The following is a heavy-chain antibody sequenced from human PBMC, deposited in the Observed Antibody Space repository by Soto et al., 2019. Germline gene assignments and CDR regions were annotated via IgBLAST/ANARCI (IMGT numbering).Heavy chain of an antibody. V-gene: IGHV3-33*01. J-gene: IGHJ5*02. Sequence: GGSLRLSCAASGFTFSSYGMHWVRQAPGKGLEWVAVRWYDGSNKYYADSVKGRFTISRDNSKNTLYLQMNSLSAEDTAVDYCARDLYGDYGGWFDPWGQGTLVTVSS. CDR1: GFTFSSYG. CDR2: RWYDGSNK. CDR3: ARDLYGDYGGWFDP. D-gene: IGHD4-17*01.